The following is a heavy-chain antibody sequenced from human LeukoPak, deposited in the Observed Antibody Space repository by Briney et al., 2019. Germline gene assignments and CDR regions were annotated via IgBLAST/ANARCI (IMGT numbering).Heavy chain of an antibody. D-gene: IGHD6-13*01. V-gene: IGHV5-51*01. CDR2: IYPGDSDT. J-gene: IGHJ6*02. CDR1: GYSFTSYW. CDR3: ARGIVAAGTILGRMDV. Sequence: PGESLKISCKGSGYSFTSYWIGWVRQMPGKGLAWMGIIYPGDSDTRYNPSFQGQVTISADKSISTAYLQWSSLRASDTAMYYCARGIVAAGTILGRMDVWGRGTTVTVSS.